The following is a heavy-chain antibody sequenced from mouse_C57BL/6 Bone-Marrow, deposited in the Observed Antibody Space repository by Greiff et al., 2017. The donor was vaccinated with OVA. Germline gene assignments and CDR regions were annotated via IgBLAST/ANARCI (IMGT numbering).Heavy chain of an antibody. CDR3: ARWLLLLYAMDY. CDR1: GFSLTSYG. D-gene: IGHD2-3*01. V-gene: IGHV2-2*01. J-gene: IGHJ4*01. Sequence: VQVVESGPGLVQPSQSLSITCTVSGFSLTSYGVHWVRQSPGKGLEWLVVIWSGGSTDYNAAFIARLSISKDNSTSQVFFKMNSLQADDTAIYYCARWLLLLYAMDYGCQGTAVTVSS. CDR2: IWSGGST.